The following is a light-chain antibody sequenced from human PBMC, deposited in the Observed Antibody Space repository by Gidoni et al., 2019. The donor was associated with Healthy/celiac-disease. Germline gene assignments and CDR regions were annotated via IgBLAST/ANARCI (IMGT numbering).Light chain of an antibody. J-gene: IGKJ2*01. CDR3: QQRSNWPPLLT. CDR1: QRVSSY. V-gene: IGKV3-11*01. Sequence: ELVLTQSPATLSLSPGERATLSCRASQRVSSYLAWYQQKPGQAPRLLIYDASNRATGIPARFSGSGSGTDFTLTISSLEPEDFAVYYCQQRSNWPPLLTFGQGTKLEIK. CDR2: DAS.